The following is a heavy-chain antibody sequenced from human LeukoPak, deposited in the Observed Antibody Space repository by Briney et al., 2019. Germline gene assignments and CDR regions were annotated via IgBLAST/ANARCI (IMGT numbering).Heavy chain of an antibody. Sequence: SETLSLTCTVSGYSISSGYYWGWIRQPPGKGLEWIGSIYYSGSTYYNPSLKSRVTISVDTSKNQFSLKLSSVTAADTAVYYCARDFIVLKYDCSGGSCPGNYFDYWGQGTLVTVSS. V-gene: IGHV4-38-2*02. CDR3: ARDFIVLKYDCSGGSCPGNYFDY. J-gene: IGHJ4*02. CDR1: GYSISSGYY. D-gene: IGHD2-15*01. CDR2: IYYSGST.